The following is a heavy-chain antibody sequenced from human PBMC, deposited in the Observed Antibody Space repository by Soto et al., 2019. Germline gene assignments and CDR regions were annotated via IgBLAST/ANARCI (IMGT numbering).Heavy chain of an antibody. CDR1: GGTFSSYA. CDR2: IIPIFGTA. V-gene: IGHV1-69*12. D-gene: IGHD4-17*01. J-gene: IGHJ4*02. CDR3: ASCPDYGDYQGYFDY. Sequence: QVQLVQSGAEVKKPGSSVKVSCKASGGTFSSYAISWVRQAPGQGLEWMGGIIPIFGTANYAQKFQGRVRITADESTSTAYMELSSLRSEDTAVYYCASCPDYGDYQGYFDYWGQGTLVTVSS.